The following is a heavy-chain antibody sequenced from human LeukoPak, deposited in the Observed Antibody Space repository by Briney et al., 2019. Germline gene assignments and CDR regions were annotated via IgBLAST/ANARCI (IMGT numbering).Heavy chain of an antibody. CDR2: IYHTGNT. CDR3: ATITFGGVKGSYYFDY. V-gene: IGHV4-4*08. CDR1: GGSVSSYF. Sequence: PSETLSLTCTVSGGSVSSYFWSWIRQPPGKGLEWIGYIYHTGNTNYNPSLKSRATISVDTTKNQFFLKLSSETAADTAVYYCATITFGGVKGSYYFDYWGQGTLVTVSS. J-gene: IGHJ4*02. D-gene: IGHD3-16*01.